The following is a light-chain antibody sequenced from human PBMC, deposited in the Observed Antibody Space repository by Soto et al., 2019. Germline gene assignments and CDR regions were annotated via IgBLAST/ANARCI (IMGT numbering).Light chain of an antibody. CDR3: QQYGSSPLT. V-gene: IGKV3-20*01. Sequence: EIVLTQSPATLSFSPGEIATVSCRASQSVSSYLAWYQQKPGQAPRLLIYGASSRATGIPDRFSGSGSGTDFTLTISRLEPEDFAVYYCQQYGSSPLTCGGGTKVDIK. CDR2: GAS. J-gene: IGKJ4*01. CDR1: QSVSSY.